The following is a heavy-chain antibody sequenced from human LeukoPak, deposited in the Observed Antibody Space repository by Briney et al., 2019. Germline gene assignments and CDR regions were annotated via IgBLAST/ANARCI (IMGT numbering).Heavy chain of an antibody. CDR1: GGTFSSYA. D-gene: IGHD5-18*01. V-gene: IGHV1-69*04. Sequence: ASVKVSCKASGGTFSSYAISWVRQAPGQGLEWMGRIIPILGIANYAQKFQGRVTITADKSTSTAYMELSSLRSEDTAVYYCARVNTAMVIFAFDIWGQGTMVTVSS. CDR2: IIPILGIA. CDR3: ARVNTAMVIFAFDI. J-gene: IGHJ3*02.